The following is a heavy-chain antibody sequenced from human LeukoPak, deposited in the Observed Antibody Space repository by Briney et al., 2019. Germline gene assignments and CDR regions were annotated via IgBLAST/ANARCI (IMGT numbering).Heavy chain of an antibody. CDR1: VFTVSSKY. Sequence: GGSLRVSCVASVFTVSSKYMSGVRQAPGRGGEWVSVIYSGGCTYYADSVKGRFTISRDNYKNTLCLQKNSLRADDTAVYYCARGVIGAFDIWGQGTMVTVSS. D-gene: IGHD2-21*01. V-gene: IGHV3-66*01. J-gene: IGHJ3*02. CDR3: ARGVIGAFDI. CDR2: IYSGGCT.